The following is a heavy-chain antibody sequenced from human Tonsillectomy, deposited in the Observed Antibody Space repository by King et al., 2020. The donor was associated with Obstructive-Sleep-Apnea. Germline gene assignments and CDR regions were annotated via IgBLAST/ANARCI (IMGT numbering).Heavy chain of an antibody. V-gene: IGHV3-30*02. CDR2: VRYDGRNK. CDR3: AKEERVLPPAHYYYFGLDV. Sequence: VQLVESGGGVVQPGGSLRLSCAASGFTFSNYGMHWVRQAPGRGLEWVAFVRYDGRNKYYADSVKGRFTISRDNSKNTLYLQMSSLRDDDTAIYYCAKEERVLPPAHYYYFGLDVWGQGTTVTVSS. J-gene: IGHJ6*02. D-gene: IGHD2-15*01. CDR1: GFTFSNYG.